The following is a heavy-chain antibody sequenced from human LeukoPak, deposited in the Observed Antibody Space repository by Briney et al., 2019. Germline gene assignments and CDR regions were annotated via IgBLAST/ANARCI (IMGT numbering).Heavy chain of an antibody. CDR1: GYSFTSYW. D-gene: IGHD3-22*01. CDR3: ARHRYYYDGSALRYYGMDV. Sequence: GESLKISCKGSGYSFTSYWIGWVRQMPGKGLEWMGIIYPGDSDTRYSPSFQGQVTISADKSISTAYLQWSSLKASDTAMYYCARHRYYYDGSALRYYGMDVWGQGTTVTVSS. J-gene: IGHJ6*02. CDR2: IYPGDSDT. V-gene: IGHV5-51*01.